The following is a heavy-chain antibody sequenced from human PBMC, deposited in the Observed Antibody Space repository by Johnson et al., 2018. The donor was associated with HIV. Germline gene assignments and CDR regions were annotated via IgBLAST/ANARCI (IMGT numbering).Heavy chain of an antibody. V-gene: IGHV3-30*14. D-gene: IGHD2-2*01. CDR3: ASAIPGRSSLDGFDF. Sequence: QVQLVESGGGVVQPGRSLRLSCAASGFTFSSYAMHWVRQAPGKGLEWVAVIFSVGDVYYADSVKGRFTISRDNSKNTLYLQMNSLRAEDTAAYYCASAIPGRSSLDGFDFWGQGTMVTVSS. J-gene: IGHJ3*01. CDR2: IFSVGDV. CDR1: GFTFSSYA.